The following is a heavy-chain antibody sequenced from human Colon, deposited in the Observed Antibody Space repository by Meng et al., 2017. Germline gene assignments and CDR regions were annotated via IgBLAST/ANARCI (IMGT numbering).Heavy chain of an antibody. CDR2: INAGNGNT. V-gene: IGHV1-3*01. CDR3: ARDQAPISSQLAANWFDP. CDR1: GNTFSRYA. Sequence: VQLVQSGAEVKKVGASVKVSCKPSGNTFSRYAMHWVRQAPGQRLEWMGWINAGNGNTKYSQKFQDRVTLTRDTSASTVYMELSSLTSEDTAVYYCARDQAPISSQLAANWFDPWGQGTLVTVSS. J-gene: IGHJ5*02. D-gene: IGHD2-2*01.